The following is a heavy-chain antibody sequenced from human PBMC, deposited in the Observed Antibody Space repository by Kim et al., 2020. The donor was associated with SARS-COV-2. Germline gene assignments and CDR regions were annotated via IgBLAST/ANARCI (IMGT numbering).Heavy chain of an antibody. Sequence: IYYADSVKGRFPISRDNARNSVYQQMNSLRVDDTAVYYCARGWFGQVGDYWGQGTRVTVSS. CDR2: I. J-gene: IGHJ4*02. V-gene: IGHV3-21*01. D-gene: IGHD3-10*01. CDR3: ARGWFGQVGDY.